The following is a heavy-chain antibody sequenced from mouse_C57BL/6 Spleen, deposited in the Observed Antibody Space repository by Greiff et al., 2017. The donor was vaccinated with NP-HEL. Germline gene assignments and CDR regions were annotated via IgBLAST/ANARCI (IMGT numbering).Heavy chain of an antibody. Sequence: VQLQQSGPVLVKPGASVKMSCKASGYTFTDYYMNWVKQSHGKSLEWIGVINPYNGGTSYNQKFKGKATLTVDKSSSTAYMELNSLTSEDSAVYYCARGGHYYGSSCGYFDVWGTGTTVTVSS. CDR2: INPYNGGT. D-gene: IGHD1-1*01. CDR3: ARGGHYYGSSCGYFDV. V-gene: IGHV1-19*01. J-gene: IGHJ1*03. CDR1: GYTFTDYY.